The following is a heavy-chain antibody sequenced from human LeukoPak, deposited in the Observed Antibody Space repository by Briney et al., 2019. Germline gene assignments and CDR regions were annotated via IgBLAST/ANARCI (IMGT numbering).Heavy chain of an antibody. V-gene: IGHV4-34*01. CDR1: GGSISSYY. CDR3: AVTYYSDSSGFDY. D-gene: IGHD3-22*01. Sequence: PSETLSLTCTVSGGSISSYYWSWIRQPPGKGLKWIGEINHSGSTNYNPSLKSRVTISVDPSKNQFSLKLNSVTAADTAVYYCAVTYYSDSSGFDYWGQGTLVTVSS. CDR2: INHSGST. J-gene: IGHJ4*02.